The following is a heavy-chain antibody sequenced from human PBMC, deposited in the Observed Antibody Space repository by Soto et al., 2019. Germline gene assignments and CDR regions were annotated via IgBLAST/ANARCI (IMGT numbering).Heavy chain of an antibody. D-gene: IGHD2-15*01. CDR1: GYSFNTYW. J-gene: IGHJ6*02. V-gene: IGHV5-10-1*03. CDR2: IDPGDSNT. CDR3: ARQGGYYYYGMDG. Sequence: EVQLVQSGAEVKKPGESLTISCKTSGYSFNTYWIGWVRQVPGKGLEWMGRIDPGDSNTNYSPSFQGHVTLSVDKSIGTAYLQWSSLKASDTATYYCARQGGYYYYGMDGWGQGTAVTVSS.